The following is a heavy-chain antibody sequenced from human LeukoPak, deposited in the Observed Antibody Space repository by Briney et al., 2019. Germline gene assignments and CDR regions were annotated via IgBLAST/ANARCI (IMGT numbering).Heavy chain of an antibody. Sequence: GGSLRLSCAASGFTSSDYYMSWIRQAPGKGLEWVSYISTSGSTKYYADSVKGRFTISRDNAKNSLYLQMNTVRAEDTAVYYCAVVGNAFDVWGQGTMVTVSS. CDR3: AVVGNAFDV. J-gene: IGHJ3*01. CDR1: GFTSSDYY. CDR2: ISTSGSTK. V-gene: IGHV3-11*04. D-gene: IGHD1-26*01.